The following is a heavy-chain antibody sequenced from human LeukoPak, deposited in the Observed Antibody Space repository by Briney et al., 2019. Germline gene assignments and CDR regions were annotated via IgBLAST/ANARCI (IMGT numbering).Heavy chain of an antibody. D-gene: IGHD5-18*01. J-gene: IGHJ4*02. CDR3: ARDLAYSRLDY. CDR2: INPDGNKK. V-gene: IGHV3-7*01. Sequence: GGSLRLSCAVSGLTFSSSWMDWVRQAPGKGLEWVASINPDGNKKYSAVSVKGRFTISRDNAENSLYLQMNSLRVEDTAFYYCARDLAYSRLDYWGQGMLVTVSS. CDR1: GLTFSSSW.